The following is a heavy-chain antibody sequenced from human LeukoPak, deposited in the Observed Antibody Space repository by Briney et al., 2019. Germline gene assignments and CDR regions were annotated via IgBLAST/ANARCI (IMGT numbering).Heavy chain of an antibody. V-gene: IGHV1-2*05. CDR2: INPNSGGT. D-gene: IGHD2-15*01. Sequence: ASVKVSRKASGYTFTGYYMHWVRQAPGQGLEWMGRINPNSGGTNYAQKFQGRVTMTRDRSISTGYMELSRLRSDDTVVYYCASFGNRGYSDDAFDIWGQGTMVTVSS. J-gene: IGHJ3*02. CDR3: ASFGNRGYSDDAFDI. CDR1: GYTFTGYY.